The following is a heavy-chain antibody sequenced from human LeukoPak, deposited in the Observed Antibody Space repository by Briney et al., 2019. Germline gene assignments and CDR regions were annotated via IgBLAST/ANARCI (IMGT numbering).Heavy chain of an antibody. CDR3: ARLRSDTTIDGDYFDY. Sequence: PSETLSLTCTVSGGSFSRFYWSWLRQPPGKGLEWVGYIHNSGSTFFNPSLKSRVSISADTSKKQFFLRLTSVSAADTAVYYCARLRSDTTIDGDYFDYWGQGTLVIVSS. D-gene: IGHD4/OR15-4a*01. J-gene: IGHJ4*02. V-gene: IGHV4-59*01. CDR2: IHNSGST. CDR1: GGSFSRFY.